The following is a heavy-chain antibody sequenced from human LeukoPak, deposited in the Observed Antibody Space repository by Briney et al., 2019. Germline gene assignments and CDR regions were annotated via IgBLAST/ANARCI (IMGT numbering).Heavy chain of an antibody. D-gene: IGHD3-10*01. CDR1: GASISSDSYD. Sequence: PSESLSLTCTVSGASISSDSYDWGWLRQPPGKGLEWIGSIYYSGSTYYNPSLKSRVTISVDTSKNQFSLKLTSVTAADTSMYYCVRRAYGSGSYPADYWGQGTLVTVSS. J-gene: IGHJ4*02. V-gene: IGHV4-39*01. CDR2: IYYSGST. CDR3: VRRAYGSGSYPADY.